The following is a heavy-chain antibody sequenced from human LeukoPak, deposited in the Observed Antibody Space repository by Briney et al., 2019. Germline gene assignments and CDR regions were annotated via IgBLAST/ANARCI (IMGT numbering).Heavy chain of an antibody. Sequence: SETLSLTCTVSGGSISSGGYYWSWIRQPPGEGLEWIGYIYHSGSTYYNPSLKSRVTISVDRSKNQFSLKLSSVTAADTAVYYCARLGVGGYCSSTSCYRKYYFDYWGQGTLVAVSS. V-gene: IGHV4-30-2*01. J-gene: IGHJ4*02. D-gene: IGHD2-2*01. CDR2: IYHSGST. CDR3: ARLGVGGYCSSTSCYRKYYFDY. CDR1: GGSISSGGYY.